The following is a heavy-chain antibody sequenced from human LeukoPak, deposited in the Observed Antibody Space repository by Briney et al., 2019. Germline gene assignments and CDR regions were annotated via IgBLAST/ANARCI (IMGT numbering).Heavy chain of an antibody. CDR2: IYYSGST. Sequence: PSETLSLTCTVSGGSISSSSYYWGWIRQPPGKGLEWIGSIYYSGSTYYNPSLKSRVTISVDTSKNQFSLKLSSVTAADTAVYYCAKLAFSGLLGYFNYWGQGTLVTVSS. CDR3: AKLAFSGLLGYFNY. CDR1: GGSISSSSYY. V-gene: IGHV4-39*01. D-gene: IGHD3-22*01. J-gene: IGHJ4*02.